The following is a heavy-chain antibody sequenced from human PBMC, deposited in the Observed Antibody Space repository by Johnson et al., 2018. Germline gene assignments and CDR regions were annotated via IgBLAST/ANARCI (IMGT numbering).Heavy chain of an antibody. J-gene: IGHJ3*02. CDR1: GFTFSSYW. CDR2: IKQDGSEK. D-gene: IGHD3-16*01. Sequence: VQLVQSGGGVVQPGTSLRLSCSASGFTFSSYWMSWVRQAPGKGLEWGANIKQDGSEKYDVDSVKVPLNIPSVNAKDSLSLQMNRLRAEDTAVDYCARPPPGYYDYVWGIYAFDIWGQGTMVTVSS. V-gene: IGHV3-7*01. CDR3: ARPPPGYYDYVWGIYAFDI.